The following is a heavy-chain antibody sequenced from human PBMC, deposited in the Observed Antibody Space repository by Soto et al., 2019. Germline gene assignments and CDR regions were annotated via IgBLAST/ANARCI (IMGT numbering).Heavy chain of an antibody. CDR2: ISNRGDT. CDR3: AREPRYCRGGSCSITGDAYDI. V-gene: IGHV3-66*01. CDR1: GFIVSDTY. J-gene: IGHJ3*02. D-gene: IGHD2-15*01. Sequence: EVQLVESGGGLVQPGGSLRLSCTASGFIVSDTYVNWVRQAPGKGLEWVSVISNRGDTHHADSVRGRFSPSRDISDNTLHLQMNNLRVEDTAVYYCAREPRYCRGGSCSITGDAYDIWGQGTMVTVSS.